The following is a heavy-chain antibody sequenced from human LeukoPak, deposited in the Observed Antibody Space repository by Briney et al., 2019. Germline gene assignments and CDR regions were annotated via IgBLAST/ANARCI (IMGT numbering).Heavy chain of an antibody. J-gene: IGHJ4*02. D-gene: IGHD3-22*01. Sequence: GGSLRLSCAASGFTFSSYSVNWVRQAPGKGLEWVSSISGSSSYIYYADSVKGRFTISRDNAKNSLYLQMNSLRAEDTAVYYCARLYDGSAYHADHFDYWGQGTLVIVSS. V-gene: IGHV3-21*01. CDR3: ARLYDGSAYHADHFDY. CDR1: GFTFSSYS. CDR2: ISGSSSYI.